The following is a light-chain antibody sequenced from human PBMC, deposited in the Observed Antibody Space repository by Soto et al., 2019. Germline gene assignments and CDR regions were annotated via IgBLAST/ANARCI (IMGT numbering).Light chain of an antibody. CDR2: RNN. CDR3: AAWDDSLSGKV. Sequence: QSVLTHPPSASGTPGQRVTISCSGSSSNIGSNYVYWYQQLPGTAPKLLIYRNNQRPSGVPDRFSGSKSGTSASLAISGLRSEDEADYYCAAWDDSLSGKVFGTGTKVTVL. CDR1: SSNIGSNY. V-gene: IGLV1-47*01. J-gene: IGLJ1*01.